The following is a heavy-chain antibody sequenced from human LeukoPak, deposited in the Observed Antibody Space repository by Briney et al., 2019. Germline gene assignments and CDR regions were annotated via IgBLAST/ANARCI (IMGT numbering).Heavy chain of an antibody. CDR3: AKDRSGSYSQGLDY. CDR1: GFTFSSYS. J-gene: IGHJ4*02. CDR2: ISISNTI. Sequence: PGGSLRLSCATSGFTFSSYSMNWVRQAPGKGLEWLSYISISNTIYYADSVRGRFTISRDNAKNSLYLQMNSLRAEDTAVFYCAKDRSGSYSQGLDYWGQGTLVTVSS. V-gene: IGHV3-48*01. D-gene: IGHD1-26*01.